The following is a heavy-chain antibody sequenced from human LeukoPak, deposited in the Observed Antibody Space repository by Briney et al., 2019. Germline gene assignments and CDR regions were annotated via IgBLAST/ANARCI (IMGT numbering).Heavy chain of an antibody. CDR3: ARDRDSSGYYPPDAFDI. V-gene: IGHV4-59*01. Sequence: SETLSLTCTVSGGSISSYYWSWIRQPPGKGPEWIGYIYYSGSTNYNPSLKSRVTISVDTSKNQFSLKLSSVTAADTAVYYCARDRDSSGYYPPDAFDIWGQGTMVTVSS. J-gene: IGHJ3*02. CDR1: GGSISSYY. CDR2: IYYSGST. D-gene: IGHD3-22*01.